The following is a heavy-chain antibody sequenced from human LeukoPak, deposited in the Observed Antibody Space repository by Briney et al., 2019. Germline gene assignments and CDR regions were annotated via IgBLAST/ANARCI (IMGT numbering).Heavy chain of an antibody. CDR1: GFTFSSYE. J-gene: IGHJ4*02. CDR3: ATSSDWYLLEY. D-gene: IGHD6-19*01. CDR2: ISSSGSTI. V-gene: IGHV3-48*03. Sequence: GGSLRLSCAASGFTFSSYEMNWVRQAPGKGLEWVSYISSSGSTIYYADAVKGRFTISRDNSKNMFFLQMNSLRAEDTAVYYCATSSDWYLLEYWGQGTLVTVSS.